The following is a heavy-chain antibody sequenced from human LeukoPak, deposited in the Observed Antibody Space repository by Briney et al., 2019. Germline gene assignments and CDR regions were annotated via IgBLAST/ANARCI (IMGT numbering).Heavy chain of an antibody. J-gene: IGHJ4*02. CDR1: GFTFSSYW. V-gene: IGHV3-74*01. CDR2: IKSDETST. Sequence: GGSLRLSCAASGFTFSSYWMHWVRQGPGKGLVWVSRIKSDETSTTYAESVKGRFTISRDNAKNTLFLQMNSLRAEDTAVYYCATTGSGSYYDYWGQGTLVTVSS. CDR3: ATTGSGSYYDY. D-gene: IGHD1-26*01.